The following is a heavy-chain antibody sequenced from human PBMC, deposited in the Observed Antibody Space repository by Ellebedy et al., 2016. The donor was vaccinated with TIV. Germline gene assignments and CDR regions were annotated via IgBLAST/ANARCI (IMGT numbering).Heavy chain of an antibody. D-gene: IGHD6-6*01. J-gene: IGHJ4*02. Sequence: GGSLRLSXAASGFTFADYAMHWVRQAPGKGLERVSGISWNSGTTDYADFVKGRFTIYRDNAKNSLYLQMNRLRADDTAFYYCARDLRITARDYYLDYWGQGTLVTVSS. V-gene: IGHV3-9*01. CDR3: ARDLRITARDYYLDY. CDR1: GFTFADYA. CDR2: ISWNSGTT.